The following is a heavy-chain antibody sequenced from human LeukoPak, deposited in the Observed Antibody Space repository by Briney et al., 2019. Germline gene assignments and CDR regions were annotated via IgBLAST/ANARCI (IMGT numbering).Heavy chain of an antibody. V-gene: IGHV3-21*01. CDR2: ISSSSSDI. Sequence: PGGSLRLSCAASGFTFNGYWMHWVRQAPGKGLEWVSSISSSSSDIIYADSVKGRFTISRDNAKNSLYLQMNSLRAEDTAVYYCAKDLGSYYDSPFDYWGQGTLVTVSS. CDR3: AKDLGSYYDSPFDY. CDR1: GFTFNGYW. J-gene: IGHJ4*02. D-gene: IGHD1-26*01.